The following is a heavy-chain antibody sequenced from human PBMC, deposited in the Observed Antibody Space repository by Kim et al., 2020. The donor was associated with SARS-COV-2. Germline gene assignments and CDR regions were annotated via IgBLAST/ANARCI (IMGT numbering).Heavy chain of an antibody. CDR2: INHSGST. CDR3: ARSASHYSSGWSTGGIGYYYYYMDV. CDR1: GGSFSGYY. D-gene: IGHD6-19*01. V-gene: IGHV4-34*01. Sequence: SETLSLTCAVYGGSFSGYYWSWIRQPPGKGLEWIGEINHSGSTNYNPSLKSRVTISVDTSKNQFSLKLSSVTAADTAVYYCARSASHYSSGWSTGGIGYYYYYMDVWGKGTTVTVSS. J-gene: IGHJ6*03.